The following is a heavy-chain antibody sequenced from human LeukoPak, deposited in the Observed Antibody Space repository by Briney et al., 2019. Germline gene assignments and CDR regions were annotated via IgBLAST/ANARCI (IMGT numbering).Heavy chain of an antibody. CDR3: ATTQWELLGYDY. V-gene: IGHV1-8*01. D-gene: IGHD1-26*01. J-gene: IGHJ4*02. CDR1: GYTFTSYD. CDR2: MSPNSGNT. Sequence: GASVKVSCKASGYTFTSYDINWVRQATGQGLEWMGWMSPNSGNTGYAQKFQGRVTMTRNTSISTAYMELSSLRSEDTAVYYCATTQWELLGYDYWGQGTLITVSS.